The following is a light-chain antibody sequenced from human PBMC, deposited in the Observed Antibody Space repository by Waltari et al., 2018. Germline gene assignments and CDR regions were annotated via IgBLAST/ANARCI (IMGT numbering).Light chain of an antibody. CDR2: RNN. CDR3: AAWDDSLSGVV. CDR1: SSNIGSNY. Sequence: QSVLTQPPSASGTPGQRVTISCSGSSSNIGSNYVYWYQQLPGTAPKLLFYRNNQRPSGVPDRFSGSKSGTSASLAISGLRSEDEAYYYCAAWDDSLSGVVFGGGTKLTVL. V-gene: IGLV1-47*01. J-gene: IGLJ2*01.